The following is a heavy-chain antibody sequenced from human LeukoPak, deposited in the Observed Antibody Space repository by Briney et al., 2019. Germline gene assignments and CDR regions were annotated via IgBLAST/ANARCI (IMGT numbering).Heavy chain of an antibody. CDR3: AKENLENWFDP. J-gene: IGHJ5*02. CDR1: GFTFSSYA. CDR2: ISYDGSNK. V-gene: IGHV3-30*04. Sequence: PGRSLRLSCAASGFTFSSYAMHWVRQAPGKGLEWVAVISYDGSNKYYADSVKGRFTISRDNSKNTLYLQMNSLRAEDTAVYYCAKENLENWFDPWGQGTLVTVSS.